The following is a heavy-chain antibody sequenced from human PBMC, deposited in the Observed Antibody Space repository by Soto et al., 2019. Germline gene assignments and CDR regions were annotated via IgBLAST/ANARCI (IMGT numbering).Heavy chain of an antibody. Sequence: QPGGALRLSCAASGFTFSGYGMHWVRQAPGKGLEWVAVIWYDGSNKYYADSVKGRFTISRDNSKNTLYLQMNSLRAEDTAVYYCAREWGSYTNYYYYYGMDVWGQGTTVTVSS. CDR2: IWYDGSNK. CDR1: GFTFSGYG. D-gene: IGHD2-15*01. CDR3: AREWGSYTNYYYYYGMDV. J-gene: IGHJ6*02. V-gene: IGHV3-33*01.